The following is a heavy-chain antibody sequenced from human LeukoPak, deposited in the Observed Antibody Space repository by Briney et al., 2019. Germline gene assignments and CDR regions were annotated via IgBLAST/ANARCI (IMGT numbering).Heavy chain of an antibody. CDR3: AKRGVPIFGVVIHYYYYMDV. Sequence: GGSLRLSCAASGFTFSSYAMSWVRQAPGKGLEWVSAMSGSGGSTYYVDSVKGRFTISRDNAKNTLDLQMNSLRAEDTAVYYCAKRGVPIFGVVIHYYYYMDVWGKGTTVTVSS. CDR2: MSGSGGST. D-gene: IGHD3-3*01. V-gene: IGHV3-23*01. J-gene: IGHJ6*03. CDR1: GFTFSSYA.